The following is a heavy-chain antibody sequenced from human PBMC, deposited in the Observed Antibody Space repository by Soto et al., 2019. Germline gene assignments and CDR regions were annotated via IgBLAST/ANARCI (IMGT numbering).Heavy chain of an antibody. Sequence: QVQLVQSGAEVKKPGASVKVSCKASGYTFTSYGISWVRQAPGQGLEWMGWISAYNGNTNYAQKLQGRVTMTTDTSTSTAYMELRSLRSDDTAVYYCARVSLVRGVMHIWVPECVYYFDYWGQGTLVTVSS. V-gene: IGHV1-18*04. CDR3: ARVSLVRGVMHIWVPECVYYFDY. D-gene: IGHD3-10*01. J-gene: IGHJ4*02. CDR1: GYTFTSYG. CDR2: ISAYNGNT.